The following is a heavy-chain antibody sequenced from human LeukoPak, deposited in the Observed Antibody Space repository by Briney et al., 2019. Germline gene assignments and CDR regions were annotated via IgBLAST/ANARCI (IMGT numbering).Heavy chain of an antibody. D-gene: IGHD4-17*01. J-gene: IGHJ3*02. CDR3: ARGYGDYVNDALDI. Sequence: SVKVSCKASGGTFSSYAISWVRQAPGQGLEWMGGIIPIFGTANYAQKFQGRVTITTDESTSTAYMELSSLRSEDTAVYYCARGYGDYVNDALDIWGQGTMVTVSS. CDR1: GGTFSSYA. V-gene: IGHV1-69*05. CDR2: IIPIFGTA.